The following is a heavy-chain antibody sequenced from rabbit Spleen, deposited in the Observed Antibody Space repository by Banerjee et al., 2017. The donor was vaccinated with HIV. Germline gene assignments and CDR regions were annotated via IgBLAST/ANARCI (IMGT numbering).Heavy chain of an antibody. CDR2: INAATGKP. CDR3: ARDLVGVSGWNFSL. V-gene: IGHV1S45*01. CDR1: GFSFSDRDV. J-gene: IGHJ3*01. Sequence: QEQLEESGGGLVKPEGSLTLTCKASGFSFSDRDVMCWVRQAPGKGLEWIACINAATGKPVYAAWAKGRFTITRNSSTTMTIRMTSLTAADKAAYFCARDLVGVSGWNFSLWGQGTLVTVS. D-gene: IGHD1-1*01.